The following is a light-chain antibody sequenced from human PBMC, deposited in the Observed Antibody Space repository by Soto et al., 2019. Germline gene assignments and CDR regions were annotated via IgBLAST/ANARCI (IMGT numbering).Light chain of an antibody. CDR1: QRISSY. V-gene: IGKV1-39*01. CDR3: QQSFMTSHT. J-gene: IGKJ1*01. Sequence: DIQMTQSRASLSASVGDRVTIPCRASQRISSYLNWYQQKPGKAPKLLIYGASSLQSGVPSRFSGSGSGTDFTLTISSLHPEDFATYYCQQSFMTSHTFGQGTKVEIK. CDR2: GAS.